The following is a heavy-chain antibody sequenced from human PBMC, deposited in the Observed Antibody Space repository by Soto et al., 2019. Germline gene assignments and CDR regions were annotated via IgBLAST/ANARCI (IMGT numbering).Heavy chain of an antibody. D-gene: IGHD2-2*01. CDR3: AKGTSKLDY. CDR2: ISASGRSL. CDR1: GFTFSSND. J-gene: IGHJ4*02. Sequence: GGSLRLSCAASGFTFSSNDMSWVRQAPGKGLGWASSISASGRSLFYADAVKGRFTISRDNSKNTLYLQMSSLTAEDTAVYYCAKGTSKLDYWGQGTLVTVSS. V-gene: IGHV3-23*01.